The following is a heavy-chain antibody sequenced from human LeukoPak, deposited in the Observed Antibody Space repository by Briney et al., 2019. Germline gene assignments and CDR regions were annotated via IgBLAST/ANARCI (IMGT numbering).Heavy chain of an antibody. V-gene: IGHV4-34*01. Sequence: PSETLSLTCAVYGGSFSGYYLSWIRQPPGKGLEWIGEINHSGSTNYNPSLKSRVTISVDTSKNQFSLKLSSVTAADTAVYYCASSRYDSYDYWGQGTLVTVSS. D-gene: IGHD3-3*01. J-gene: IGHJ4*02. CDR3: ASSRYDSYDY. CDR1: GGSFSGYY. CDR2: INHSGST.